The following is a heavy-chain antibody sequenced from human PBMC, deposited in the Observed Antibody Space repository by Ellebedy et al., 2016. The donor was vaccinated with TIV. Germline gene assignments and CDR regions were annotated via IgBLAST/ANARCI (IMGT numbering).Heavy chain of an antibody. CDR2: IYYSGST. V-gene: IGHV4-59*01. J-gene: IGHJ3*02. CDR3: ATAVYYDYIWGSYRNDAFDI. D-gene: IGHD3-16*02. CDR1: GGSISSYY. Sequence: SETLSLXXTVSGGSISSYYWSWIRQPPGKGLEWIGYIYYSGSTNYNPSLKSRVTISVDTSKNQFSLKLSSVTAADTAVYYCATAVYYDYIWGSYRNDAFDIWGQGTMVTVSS.